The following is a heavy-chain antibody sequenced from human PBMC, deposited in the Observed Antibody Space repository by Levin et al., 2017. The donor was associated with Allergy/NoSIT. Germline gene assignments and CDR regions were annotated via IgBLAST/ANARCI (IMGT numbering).Heavy chain of an antibody. V-gene: IGHV4-4*07. D-gene: IGHD4-11*01. CDR2: IYTTGNT. J-gene: IGHJ6*02. Sequence: PSETLSLTCTVSGGSISSYHWSWIRQPAGKGLEWIGRIYTTGNTNYNPSLKSRVTMSVDTSKNQFSLKLSSVTAPDTAVYYCARTLTTVTTDYYGMDVWGQGTTVTVSS. CDR3: ARTLTTVTTDYYGMDV. CDR1: GGSISSYH.